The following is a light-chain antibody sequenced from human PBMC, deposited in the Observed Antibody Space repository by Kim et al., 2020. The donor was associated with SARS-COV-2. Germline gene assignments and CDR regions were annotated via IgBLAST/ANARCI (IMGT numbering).Light chain of an antibody. CDR2: GEN. J-gene: IGLJ3*02. CDR3: SSRGRSGNHSV. CDR1: SLSNYF. V-gene: IGLV3-19*01. Sequence: SSELTQDPAVSVAMGHTDRITCQGDSLSNYFATWYQQKPGQAPVLVVYGENNRPSGIPDRFSGSTSTNTGSFTITGAQAEDDADHYCSSRGRSGNHSVFCGGTQLTVL.